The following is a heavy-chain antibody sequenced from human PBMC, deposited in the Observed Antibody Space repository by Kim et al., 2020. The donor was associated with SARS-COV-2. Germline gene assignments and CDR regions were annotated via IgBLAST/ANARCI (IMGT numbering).Heavy chain of an antibody. D-gene: IGHD6-19*01. CDR2: IDPNTGGT. CDR3: AKYNSGWTRAFDH. Sequence: ASVKVSCKASGYTFTGHYIHWVRQAPGQGLEWMGWIDPNTGGTNYAQKFQGRVSLTRDTSITTVYMEVTRLTSDDTAVYYCAKYNSGWTRAFDHWGQGTLVTVPS. J-gene: IGHJ4*02. CDR1: GYTFTGHY. V-gene: IGHV1-2*02.